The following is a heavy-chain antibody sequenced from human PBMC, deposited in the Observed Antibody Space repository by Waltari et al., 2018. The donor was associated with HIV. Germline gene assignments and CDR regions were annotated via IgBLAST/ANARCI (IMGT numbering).Heavy chain of an antibody. CDR2: IRRESDGATT. V-gene: IGHV3-15*01. J-gene: IGHJ3*01. CDR3: TTIFEVLAAIRPGGL. CDR1: RFPVSNDW. D-gene: IGHD2-21*02. Sequence: EVQMEESGGGLVKPGESVRLSCSASRFPVSNDWMGWVRQAPGKGLEWVARIRRESDGATTDYAAPVKDRFTISRDDSKNMLYLEMNSLKTEDTAVYYCTTIFEVLAAIRPGGLWGQGTMVTVSS.